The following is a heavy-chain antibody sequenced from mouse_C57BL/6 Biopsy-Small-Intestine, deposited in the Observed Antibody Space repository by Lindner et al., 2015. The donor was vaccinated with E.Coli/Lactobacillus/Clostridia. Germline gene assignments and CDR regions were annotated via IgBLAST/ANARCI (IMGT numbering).Heavy chain of an antibody. V-gene: IGHV1-4*02. CDR2: FVPVFGTA. CDR3: ARHKWVPSTGSPSGRLDY. J-gene: IGHJ2*01. CDR1: GDTFGNYT. D-gene: IGHD2-10*02. Sequence: SVKVSCKASGDTFGNYTISWVRQAPGQGLEYMGGFVPVFGTAEYAQKFQGRFTITADDSTSAAYMELSGLRSDDTAMYYCARHKWVPSTGSPSGRLDYWGQGT.